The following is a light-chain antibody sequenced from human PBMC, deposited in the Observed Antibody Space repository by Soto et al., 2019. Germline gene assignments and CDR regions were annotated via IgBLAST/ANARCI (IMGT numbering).Light chain of an antibody. CDR2: ELS. CDR3: SSYPIIRTRV. V-gene: IGLV2-14*01. CDR1: SSDVGGYNY. Sequence: QSALTQPASVSGSPGQSITISCTGTSSDVGGYNYVSWYQQHPGKAPKLMIYELSNRPSGVSNRFSRSKSGNTASLTISGLQPEDEADYYCSSYPIIRTRVFGGGTKRTLL. J-gene: IGLJ3*02.